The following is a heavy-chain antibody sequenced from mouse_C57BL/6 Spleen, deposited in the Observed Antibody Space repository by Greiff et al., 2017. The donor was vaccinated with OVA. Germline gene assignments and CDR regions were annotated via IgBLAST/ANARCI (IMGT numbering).Heavy chain of an antibody. CDR2: IYPGDGDT. CDR1: GYAFSSSW. CDR3: AEGGLWWFAY. D-gene: IGHD1-1*02. V-gene: IGHV1-82*01. J-gene: IGHJ3*01. Sequence: VQLQQSGPELVKPGASVKISCKASGYAFSSSWMNWVKQRPGKGLEWIGRIYPGDGDTNYNGKFKGKATLTADKSSSTAYMQLSSLTSEDSAVYFCAEGGLWWFAYWGQGTLVTVSA.